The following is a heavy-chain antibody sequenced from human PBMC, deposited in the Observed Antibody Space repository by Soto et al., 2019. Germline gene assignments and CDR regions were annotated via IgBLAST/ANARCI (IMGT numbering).Heavy chain of an antibody. CDR2: ISDYNGNT. CDR1: GYRFIDYG. V-gene: IGHV1-18*01. CDR3: AREGDYSGSGTYSPPRYYGMDA. Sequence: QVRLEQSGAEVKQPGASVKVSCKASGYRFIDYGITWVRQAPGQGLEWMGWISDYNGNTHYGKKFQDRVTMTTDTSTRTAYMALKSLRSDDTAVYFCAREGDYSGSGTYSPPRYYGMDAWGQGTTVTVSS. J-gene: IGHJ6*02. D-gene: IGHD3-10*01.